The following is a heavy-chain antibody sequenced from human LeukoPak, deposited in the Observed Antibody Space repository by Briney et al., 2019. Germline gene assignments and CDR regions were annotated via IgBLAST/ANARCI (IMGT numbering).Heavy chain of an antibody. Sequence: GTSVKVSCKASGFTFTSSAVQWVRQARGQRLEWIGWIVVGSGNTNHAQKFQERVTITRDMSTSTAYMELSSLRSEDTAVYYCAAPLNYYDSSGYYSPPGYWGQGTLVTVSS. D-gene: IGHD3-22*01. J-gene: IGHJ4*02. CDR1: GFTFTSSA. V-gene: IGHV1-58*01. CDR2: IVVGSGNT. CDR3: AAPLNYYDSSGYYSPPGY.